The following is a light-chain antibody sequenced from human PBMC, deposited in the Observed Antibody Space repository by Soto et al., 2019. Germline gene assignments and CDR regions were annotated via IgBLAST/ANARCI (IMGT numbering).Light chain of an antibody. CDR3: QQYDNWPPYT. CDR1: QSVSSN. J-gene: IGKJ2*01. CDR2: GAS. V-gene: IGKV3-15*01. Sequence: EIVMTQSPATLSVSPGERATLSCRASQSVSSNLAWFQQNPGQAPRLLIYGASTRATGIPARFSGSGSGTGFTLTISSLQSEDFAVYYCQQYDNWPPYTFGQGTKVDIK.